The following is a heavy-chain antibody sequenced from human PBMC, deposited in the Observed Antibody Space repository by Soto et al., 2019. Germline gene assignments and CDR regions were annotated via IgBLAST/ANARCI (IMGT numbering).Heavy chain of an antibody. CDR2: MNPNSGNT. V-gene: IGHV1-8*01. J-gene: IGHJ4*02. Sequence: GASVKVSCKASGYTFTSYDINWVRQATGQGLEWMGWMNPNSGNTGYAQKFQGRVTMTRNTSISTAYMELSSLRSEDAAVYYCATVSSAWYDKHYWGQGTLVTVST. CDR1: GYTFTSYD. CDR3: ATVSSAWYDKHY. D-gene: IGHD6-19*01.